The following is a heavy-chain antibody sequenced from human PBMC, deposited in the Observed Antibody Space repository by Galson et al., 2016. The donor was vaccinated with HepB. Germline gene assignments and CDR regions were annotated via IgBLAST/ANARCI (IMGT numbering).Heavy chain of an antibody. CDR1: GFSFRRYG. J-gene: IGHJ2*01. V-gene: IGHV3-30*18. CDR3: AKEFHELAGGWFFDL. Sequence: LRLSCAASGFSFRRYGMHWVRQAPGKGLEWVIVISHDGTTRFYADSVKGRFTIPRDNSENTLFLQMDTLRTEDTAVYYCAKEFHELAGGWFFDLWGRGTPVTVTS. CDR2: ISHDGTTR. D-gene: IGHD6-19*01.